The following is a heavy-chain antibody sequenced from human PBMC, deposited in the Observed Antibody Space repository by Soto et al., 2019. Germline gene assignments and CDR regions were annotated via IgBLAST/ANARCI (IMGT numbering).Heavy chain of an antibody. V-gene: IGHV3-30-3*01. CDR3: AMGYATTWFQYGLDV. CDR2: ISFDGSSA. J-gene: IGHJ6*02. CDR1: GLTFDIFA. Sequence: QVQLVESGGGVVQPGMSPRLSCAASGLTFDIFAMHWVRQAPGKGLEWVAVISFDGSSAHYADSVEGRFTISRDNSKSTVYLQMDSARPEDTAVYYCAMGYATTWFQYGLDVWGQGTSVIVFS. D-gene: IGHD3-9*01.